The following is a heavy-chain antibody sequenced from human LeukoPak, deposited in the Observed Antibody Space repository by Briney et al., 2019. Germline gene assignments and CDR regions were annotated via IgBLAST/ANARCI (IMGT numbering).Heavy chain of an antibody. CDR1: GGSISSGSYY. V-gene: IGHV4-61*02. Sequence: SETLSLTCTVSGGSISSGSYYWSWIRQPAGKGLEWIGRIYTSGSTNYNPSLKSRVTISVDTSKNQFSLKLSSVTAADTAVYYCARGEYDILTGYYPPYYWGQGTLVTVSS. D-gene: IGHD3-9*01. CDR2: IYTSGST. CDR3: ARGEYDILTGYYPPYY. J-gene: IGHJ4*02.